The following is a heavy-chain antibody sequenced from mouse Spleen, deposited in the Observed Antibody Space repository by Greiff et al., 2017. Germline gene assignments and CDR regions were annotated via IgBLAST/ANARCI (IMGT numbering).Heavy chain of an antibody. Sequence: QVQLKESGAELVRPGSSVKLSCKASGYTFTSYWMHWVKQRPIQGLEWIGNIDPSDSETHYNQKFKDKATLTVDKSSSTAYMQLSSLTSEDSAVYYCARSGDGNWYFDVWGAGTTVTVSS. CDR3: ARSGDGNWYFDV. J-gene: IGHJ1*01. V-gene: IGHV1-52*01. D-gene: IGHD2-1*01. CDR2: IDPSDSET. CDR1: GYTFTSYW.